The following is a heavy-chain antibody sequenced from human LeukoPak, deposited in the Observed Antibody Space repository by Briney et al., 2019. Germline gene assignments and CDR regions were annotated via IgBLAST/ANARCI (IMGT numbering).Heavy chain of an antibody. CDR1: GFTFSNYA. D-gene: IGHD1-26*01. CDR3: ARGTRHGWELVV. J-gene: IGHJ4*02. CDR2: MSGSGSTI. Sequence: GGPLRLSCAASGFTFSNYAMSWVRQAPGKGLEWVSSMSGSGSTISYADSVKGRFTISRDNAKNSLFLQMNSLRAEDTAVYYCARGTRHGWELVVWGLGTLVTVSS. V-gene: IGHV3-48*03.